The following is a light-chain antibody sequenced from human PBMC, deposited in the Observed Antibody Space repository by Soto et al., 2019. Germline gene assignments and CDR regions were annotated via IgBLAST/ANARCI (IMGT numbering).Light chain of an antibody. J-gene: IGKJ2*01. CDR3: QQYNDWPQYT. CDR2: GAS. Sequence: EVVMTQSPATVSVSPGEGATLSCRASQSVNSNLAWYQQKPGQAPRLLIHGASTRAPCVPARFSGSGSGTEFTLSISSLQSEDYAVYYCQQYNDWPQYTFGQGARLEIK. V-gene: IGKV3-15*01. CDR1: QSVNSN.